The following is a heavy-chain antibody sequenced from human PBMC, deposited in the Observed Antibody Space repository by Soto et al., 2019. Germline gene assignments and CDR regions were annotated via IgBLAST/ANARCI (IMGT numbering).Heavy chain of an antibody. D-gene: IGHD2-15*01. CDR1: GGSISSSSYY. J-gene: IGHJ4*02. CDR3: AREAGSRGGMGY. CDR2: IYYSGST. Sequence: KPSETLSLTCTVSGGSISSSSYYWGWIRQPPGKGLEWIGSIYYSGSTYYNPSLKSRVTISVDTSKNQFSLKLSSVTAADTAVYYCAREAGSRGGMGYWGQGTLVTVSS. V-gene: IGHV4-39*02.